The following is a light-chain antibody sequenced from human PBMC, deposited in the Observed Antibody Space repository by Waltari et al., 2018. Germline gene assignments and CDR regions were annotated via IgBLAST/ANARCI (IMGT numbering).Light chain of an antibody. CDR2: GAS. CDR1: QSVSSSY. V-gene: IGKV3-20*01. Sequence: EIVLTQSPGTLSLSPGERATLSCRASQSVSSSYVAWYQQKPGQAPRLLIYGASSRATGIPDRFRGSGSGTDFTLTISRLEPEDFAVYYCQQYGSSPITFGPGTKVDIK. CDR3: QQYGSSPIT. J-gene: IGKJ3*01.